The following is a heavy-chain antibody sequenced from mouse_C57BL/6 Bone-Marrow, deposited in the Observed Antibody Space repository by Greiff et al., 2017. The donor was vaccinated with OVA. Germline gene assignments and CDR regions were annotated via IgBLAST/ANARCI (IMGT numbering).Heavy chain of an antibody. CDR1: GYAFSSYW. V-gene: IGHV1-80*01. Sequence: VQLQESGAELVKPGASVKISCKASGYAFSSYWMNWLKQRPGKGLEWIGQIYPGDGDTNYNGKFKGKATLTADKSSSTAYMQLSSPTSEDSAVYFCARGDYYGSSSYYFDYWGQGTTLTVSS. CDR2: IYPGDGDT. D-gene: IGHD1-1*01. CDR3: ARGDYYGSSSYYFDY. J-gene: IGHJ2*01.